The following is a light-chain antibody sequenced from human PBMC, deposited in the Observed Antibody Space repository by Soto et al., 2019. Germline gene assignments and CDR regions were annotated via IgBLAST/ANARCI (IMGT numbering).Light chain of an antibody. J-gene: IGLJ1*01. V-gene: IGLV2-14*01. Sequence: QSVLTQPASVSGSPGQSITISCTGTSSDVGGYEYVSWYQQHPGKAPKLMIYEVRDRPSGVSSRFSGSKSGNTASLTISGLQAEDEADYYCSSYRGGSTYLFGTGTKVTVL. CDR3: SSYRGGSTYL. CDR2: EVR. CDR1: SSDVGGYEY.